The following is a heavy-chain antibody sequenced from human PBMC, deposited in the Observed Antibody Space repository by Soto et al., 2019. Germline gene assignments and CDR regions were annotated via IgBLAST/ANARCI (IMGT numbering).Heavy chain of an antibody. Sequence: EAQLVESGGGLVQPGRSLRLSCAGSGFIFDDFAIHWVRQAPGKGLEWVSGISWNSDSIGYADSVKGRFTISRYNAKNSLYLPMNSLRVEDTALYYCTKVGGLYDFWSGPLHFDLWGQGTLVTVSS. V-gene: IGHV3-9*01. CDR2: ISWNSDSI. J-gene: IGHJ4*02. CDR1: GFIFDDFA. D-gene: IGHD3-3*01. CDR3: TKVGGLYDFWSGPLHFDL.